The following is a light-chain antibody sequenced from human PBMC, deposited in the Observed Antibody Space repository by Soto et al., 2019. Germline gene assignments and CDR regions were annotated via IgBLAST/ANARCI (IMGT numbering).Light chain of an antibody. V-gene: IGKV3-15*01. Sequence: EIVMTQAPATLSVSPGERATLSCRASQNISSNLAWYQQKPGQAPRVLIDGASTRATGIPARFSGSGSGTAFTLTISSLQSEDFAVYYGQQYNNWLWTFGQGTKVEIK. CDR2: GAS. J-gene: IGKJ1*01. CDR1: QNISSN. CDR3: QQYNNWLWT.